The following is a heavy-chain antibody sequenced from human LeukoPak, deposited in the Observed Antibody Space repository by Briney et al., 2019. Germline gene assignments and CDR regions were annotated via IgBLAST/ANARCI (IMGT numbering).Heavy chain of an antibody. J-gene: IGHJ4*02. Sequence: PGGSLRLSCAASGFTFSSYWMSWVCQAPGKGLEWVANIKQDGSEKYYVDSVKGRFTISRDNAKNSLYLQMNSLRAEDTAVYYCARTSGSYQRLFDYWGQGTLVTVSS. CDR3: ARTSGSYQRLFDY. CDR1: GFTFSSYW. V-gene: IGHV3-7*01. CDR2: IKQDGSEK. D-gene: IGHD1-26*01.